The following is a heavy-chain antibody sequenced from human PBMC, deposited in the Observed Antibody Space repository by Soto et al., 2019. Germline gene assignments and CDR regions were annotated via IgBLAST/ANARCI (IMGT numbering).Heavy chain of an antibody. CDR2: TYYRSKWYN. CDR1: GDSVSSNSAA. V-gene: IGHV6-1*01. D-gene: IGHD2-2*01. J-gene: IGHJ6*02. Sequence: SQTLSLTCAISGDSVSSNSAAWNWITQSPSRGLEWLGGTYYRSKWYNDYAVSVKSRITINPDTSKNQFSLPLNSVTPEDTAVYYCAREGYCSSTSCYSYYYYYYGMDVWGQGTTVTVSS. CDR3: AREGYCSSTSCYSYYYYYYGMDV.